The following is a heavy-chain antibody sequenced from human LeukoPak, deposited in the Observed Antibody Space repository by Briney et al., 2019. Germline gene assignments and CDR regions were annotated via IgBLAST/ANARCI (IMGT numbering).Heavy chain of an antibody. Sequence: SETLFLTCTVSGGSISNSYYYWGWIRQPPGKGLEWIGIISYSGSAYYNPSLKSRVTISVDTSKNQFSLNLNSVTAADTAVYYCARQVGAGRYYFDCWGQGTLVTVSS. CDR3: ARQVGAGRYYFDC. J-gene: IGHJ4*02. CDR1: GGSISNSYYY. CDR2: ISYSGSA. D-gene: IGHD6-6*01. V-gene: IGHV4-39*01.